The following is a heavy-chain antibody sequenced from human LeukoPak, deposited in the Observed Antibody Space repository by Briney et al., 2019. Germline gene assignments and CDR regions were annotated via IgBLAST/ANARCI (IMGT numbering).Heavy chain of an antibody. CDR2: IGRSDTYI. CDR1: GFTFSNYN. V-gene: IGHV3-21*01. J-gene: IGHJ4*02. D-gene: IGHD5-18*01. CDR3: ARRASTERGHSYGLDY. Sequence: GGTLRLSCVVSGFTFSNYNMNWVRQAPGKGLEWVSSIGRSDTYIYYADSVTGRFTISRDNAKNSLYLQMSSLRAEDTAVYFCARRASTERGHSYGLDYWGQGALVTVSS.